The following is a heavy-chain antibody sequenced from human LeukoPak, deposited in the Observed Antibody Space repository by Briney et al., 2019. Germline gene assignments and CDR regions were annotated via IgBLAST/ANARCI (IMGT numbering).Heavy chain of an antibody. Sequence: SETLSLTCTVSGGSISSYYWSWIRQPPGKGLEWIGEINHSGSTNYNPSLKSRVTISVDTSKNQFSLKLSSVTAADTAVYYCARGRRGGNSFEYWGQGTLVTVSS. V-gene: IGHV4-34*01. D-gene: IGHD4-23*01. CDR2: INHSGST. CDR1: GGSISSYY. CDR3: ARGRRGGNSFEY. J-gene: IGHJ4*02.